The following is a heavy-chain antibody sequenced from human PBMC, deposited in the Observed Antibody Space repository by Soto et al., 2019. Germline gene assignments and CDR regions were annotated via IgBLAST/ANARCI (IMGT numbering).Heavy chain of an antibody. V-gene: IGHV3-23*01. CDR3: AKTRHYIATGYHRDDLNV. CDR2: ISGSAGTT. D-gene: IGHD3-9*01. Sequence: GGSLRLSCAASGFTFNKYVMNWVRQATGKGLEWVSGISGSAGTTYYADSVKARLTISRDNSEDTLYLQINSLRPEDTARYYCAKTRHYIATGYHRDDLNVWRQ. CDR1: GFTFNKYV. J-gene: IGHJ3*01.